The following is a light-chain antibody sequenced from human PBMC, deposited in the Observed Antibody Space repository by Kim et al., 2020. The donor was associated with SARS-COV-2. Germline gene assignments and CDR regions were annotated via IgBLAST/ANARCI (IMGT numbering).Light chain of an antibody. V-gene: IGLV1-51*01. CDR2: DNN. Sequence: GQKVTISCSGSKSNIGNNYVSWYQQVPRMAPKLLIYDNNKRPSGIPDRLSGSKSGTSATLGITGLQTGDEANYYCATWDGSLSAVVFGGGTQLTVL. CDR1: KSNIGNNY. J-gene: IGLJ2*01. CDR3: ATWDGSLSAVV.